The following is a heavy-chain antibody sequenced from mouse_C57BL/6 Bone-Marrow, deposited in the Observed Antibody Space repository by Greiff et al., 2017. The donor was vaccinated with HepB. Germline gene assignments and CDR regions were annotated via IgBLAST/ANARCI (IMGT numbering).Heavy chain of an antibody. CDR3: ARGLYYYGSSLGYFDY. CDR2: IDPANGNT. Sequence: VQLQQSVAELVRPGASVKLSCTASGFNIKNTYMHWVKQRPEQGLEWIGRIDPANGNTKYAPKFQGKATITADTSSNTAYLQLSSLTSEDTAIYYCARGLYYYGSSLGYFDYWGQGTTLTVSS. D-gene: IGHD1-1*01. CDR1: GFNIKNTY. J-gene: IGHJ2*01. V-gene: IGHV14-3*01.